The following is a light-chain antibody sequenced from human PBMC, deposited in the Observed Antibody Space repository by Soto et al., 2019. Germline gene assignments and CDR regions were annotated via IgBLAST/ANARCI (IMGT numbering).Light chain of an antibody. CDR3: SSYAGSNNLV. Sequence: QSVLTQPPSASGSPGQSVTISCTGTSSDVGGYNYVSWYQHHPGKAPKLMIYEVSKRPSGVPDRFSGSKSGNTASLTVSGLQAEDEADYYCSSYAGSNNLVFGGGIKLTVL. J-gene: IGLJ2*01. CDR2: EVS. CDR1: SSDVGGYNY. V-gene: IGLV2-8*01.